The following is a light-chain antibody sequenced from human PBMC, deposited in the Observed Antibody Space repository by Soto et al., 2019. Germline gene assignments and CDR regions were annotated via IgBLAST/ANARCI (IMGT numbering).Light chain of an antibody. J-gene: IGLJ3*02. CDR3: TSYVGSNIWV. V-gene: IGLV2-8*01. CDR2: EVS. Sequence: QSALTRPPSASGSPGQSVTISCTGTSSDVGAYKYVSWYQQYPGKAPKLMIYEVSKRPSGVPDRFSGSKSGNTASLTVSGLQAEDAAHYYCTSYVGSNIWVFGRGTKLTVL. CDR1: SSDVGAYKY.